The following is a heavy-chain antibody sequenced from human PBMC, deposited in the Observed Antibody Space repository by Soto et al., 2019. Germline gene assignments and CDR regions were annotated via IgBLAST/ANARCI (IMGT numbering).Heavy chain of an antibody. CDR1: GFTFSSYW. Sequence: PVGSLRLSCAASGFTFSSYWMSWVRQAPGKGLEWVANIKQDGSEKYYVDSVKGRFTISRDNAKNSLYLQMNSLRAEDTAVYYCARVDPGPYYYYYGMDVWGQGTTVTVSS. V-gene: IGHV3-7*03. J-gene: IGHJ6*02. D-gene: IGHD2-2*03. CDR3: ARVDPGPYYYYYGMDV. CDR2: IKQDGSEK.